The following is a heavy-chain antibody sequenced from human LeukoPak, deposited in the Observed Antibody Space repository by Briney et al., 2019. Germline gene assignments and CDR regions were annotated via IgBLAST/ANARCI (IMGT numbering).Heavy chain of an antibody. D-gene: IGHD1-7*01. J-gene: IGHJ3*02. V-gene: IGHV3-30*04. CDR1: GISFSINP. CDR2: SNDGVNK. CDR3: ARESKGAMDLRELGAFDI. Sequence: GGSLRLSCAASGISFSINPMHWVRKAPGPGLERVAVSNDGVNKYYADSMKGRFTISRDNSKNTVHLQMDSLRVEDTAVYYCARESKGAMDLRELGAFDIWGQGTMVAVST.